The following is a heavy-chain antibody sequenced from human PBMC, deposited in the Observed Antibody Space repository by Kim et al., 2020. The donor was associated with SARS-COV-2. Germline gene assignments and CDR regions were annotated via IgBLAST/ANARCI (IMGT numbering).Heavy chain of an antibody. J-gene: IGHJ2*01. CDR1: GFSFRTNG. V-gene: IGHV3-30*18. D-gene: IGHD6-19*01. CDR3: AKAAHSSGWFSNWYFDL. Sequence: GGSLRLSCVVSGFSFRTNGMHWVRQAPGRGLEWVAMRSHDGETDFYADSVEGRFTISRDNSRDTLYLEMNSLRAEDTAEYYCAKAAHSSGWFSNWYFDLWGRGTLVTVSS. CDR2: RSHDGETD.